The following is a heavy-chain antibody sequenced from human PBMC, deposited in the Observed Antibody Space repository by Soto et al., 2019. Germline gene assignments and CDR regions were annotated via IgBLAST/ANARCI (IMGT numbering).Heavy chain of an antibody. D-gene: IGHD6-13*01. CDR3: ASGVGPQQLVRSYYYYYYMDV. Sequence: QVQLVQSGAEVKKPGASVKVSCKASGYTFTSYAMHWVRQAPGQRLEWMGWINAGNGNTKYSQKFQGRVTITRDTSASTAYMALSSLRSEDTAVYYCASGVGPQQLVRSYYYYYYMDVWGKGTTVTVSS. V-gene: IGHV1-3*01. CDR2: INAGNGNT. J-gene: IGHJ6*03. CDR1: GYTFTSYA.